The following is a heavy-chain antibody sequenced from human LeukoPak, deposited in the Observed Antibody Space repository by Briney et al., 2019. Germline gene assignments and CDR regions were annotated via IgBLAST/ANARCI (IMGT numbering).Heavy chain of an antibody. J-gene: IGHJ5*02. CDR3: ARGYCSSTSCYAWFDP. Sequence: ASVKVSCKASGYTFTLYYMHWVRQAPGQGLEWMGTINPSGGSTHYAQRFQGRVTMTRDTSTSTVDMELSSLRSEDTAVYYCARGYCSSTSCYAWFDPWGQGTLVTVSS. D-gene: IGHD2-2*01. CDR2: INPSGGST. CDR1: GYTFTLYY. V-gene: IGHV1-46*01.